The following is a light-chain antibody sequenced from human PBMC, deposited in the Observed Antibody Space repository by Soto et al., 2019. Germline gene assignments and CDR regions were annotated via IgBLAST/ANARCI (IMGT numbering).Light chain of an antibody. V-gene: IGLV2-11*01. CDR3: SSYTSTHTYV. CDR2: DVS. J-gene: IGLJ1*01. CDR1: NGDIPDYNF. Sequence: QSVLTQPRSVSGSPGQSVTISCTATNGDIPDYNFASWYQQHPGKAPKVLIHDVSKRPSGVPDRFSGSKSGNTASLTVSGLQTEDEADYYSSSYTSTHTYVIGTGPKVTVL.